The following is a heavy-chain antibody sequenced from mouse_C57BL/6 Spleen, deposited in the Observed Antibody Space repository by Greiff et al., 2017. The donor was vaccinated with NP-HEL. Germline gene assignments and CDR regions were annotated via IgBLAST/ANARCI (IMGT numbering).Heavy chain of an antibody. V-gene: IGHV2-9-1*01. CDR3: ARKGDEGYAMDY. J-gene: IGHJ4*01. CDR2: IWPGGGT. CDR1: GFSLTSYA. D-gene: IGHD3-3*01. Sequence: QVQLKESGPGLVAPSQSLSITCTVSGFSLTSYAISWVRQPPGKGLEWLGVIWPGGGTNYNSALKSRLSISKDNSKSQVFLKMNSLQTDDTARYYCARKGDEGYAMDYWGQGTSVTVSS.